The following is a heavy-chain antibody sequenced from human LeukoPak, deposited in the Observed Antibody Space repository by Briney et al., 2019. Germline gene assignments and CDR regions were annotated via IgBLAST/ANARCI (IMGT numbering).Heavy chain of an antibody. D-gene: IGHD2-15*01. V-gene: IGHV3-53*01. J-gene: IGHJ6*04. CDR1: GFTVSSNY. CDR2: IYSGGST. CDR3: ARDVVVAAIYYGMDV. Sequence: GGSLRLSCAASGFTVSSNYMNWVRQAPGKGLEWVSVIYSGGSTYYADSVKGRFTISRDNSKNTLYLQMNSLRAEDTAVYYCARDVVVAAIYYGMDVWGKGTTVTVSS.